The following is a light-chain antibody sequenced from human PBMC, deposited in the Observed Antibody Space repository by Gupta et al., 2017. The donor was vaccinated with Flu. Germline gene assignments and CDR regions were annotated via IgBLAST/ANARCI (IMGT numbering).Light chain of an antibody. J-gene: IGLJ3*02. CDR2: LNSDGSH. CDR1: SGHRSYA. CDR3: QTWGTGIRV. V-gene: IGLV4-69*01. Sequence: QPVLTQSPSVSASLAASVKLTCTLSSGHRSYAIAWHQQQPEKGPRYLMKLNSDGSHSKGDGIPDRFSGASSGAERYLIISSLQAEDESDYYCQTWGTGIRVFGGGTKLTV.